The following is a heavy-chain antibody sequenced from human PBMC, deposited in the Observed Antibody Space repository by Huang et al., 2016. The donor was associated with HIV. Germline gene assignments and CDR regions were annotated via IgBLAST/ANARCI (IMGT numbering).Heavy chain of an antibody. J-gene: IGHJ4*02. Sequence: DSVKCRFAISRDNARNALYLQLKSLRVEDTAVYYCARGSCSGGTCYLFDFWGQGVLVTVSS. CDR3: ARGSCSGGTCYLFDF. D-gene: IGHD2-15*01. V-gene: IGHV3-11*06.